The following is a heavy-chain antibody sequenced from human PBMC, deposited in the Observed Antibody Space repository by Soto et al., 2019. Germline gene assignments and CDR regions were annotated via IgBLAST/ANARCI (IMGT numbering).Heavy chain of an antibody. D-gene: IGHD2-15*01. Sequence: QVQLQQWGAGLLKPSETLSLTCAVYGGSFSGYYWSWIRQPPGKGLEWIGEINHSGSTNYNPSLKSRVTISVDTAKSQFSLKLSSVTAADTAVYYCASFAAGYCSGGSCYRGYWFDPWGQGTLVTVSS. CDR3: ASFAAGYCSGGSCYRGYWFDP. V-gene: IGHV4-34*01. J-gene: IGHJ5*02. CDR2: INHSGST. CDR1: GGSFSGYY.